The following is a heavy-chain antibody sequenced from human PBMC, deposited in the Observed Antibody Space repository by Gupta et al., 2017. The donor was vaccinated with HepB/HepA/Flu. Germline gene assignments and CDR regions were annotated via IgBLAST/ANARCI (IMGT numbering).Heavy chain of an antibody. Sequence: QVQLVESEGGVVQPGRPLSLSCAASGLTSNDYGMHWVRQAPGKALEWVAVLWHDGTKKSYADSVKGRFSISRDNSESMVYLQMNSLRAEDTAVYFCARGTGYNWGYFDYWGQGILVTVSS. CDR1: GLTSNDYG. CDR3: ARGTGYNWGYFDY. V-gene: IGHV3-33*01. CDR2: LWHDGTKK. D-gene: IGHD5-24*01. J-gene: IGHJ4*02.